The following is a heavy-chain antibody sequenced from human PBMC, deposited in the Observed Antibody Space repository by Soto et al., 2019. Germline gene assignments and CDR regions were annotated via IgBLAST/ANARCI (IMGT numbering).Heavy chain of an antibody. CDR2: INHSGST. CDR3: ARGFSGWYVYYYGMDV. CDR1: GGSFSGYY. J-gene: IGHJ6*02. V-gene: IGHV4-34*01. D-gene: IGHD6-19*01. Sequence: QVQLQQWGAGLVKPSETLSRTCAVYGGSFSGYYWSWIRKPQGKGLEGIGEINHSGSTNYNPSIKRRATISVDTSKHQFSLKMSSVTAADTAVYYGARGFSGWYVYYYGMDVWGQGNTLTVAS.